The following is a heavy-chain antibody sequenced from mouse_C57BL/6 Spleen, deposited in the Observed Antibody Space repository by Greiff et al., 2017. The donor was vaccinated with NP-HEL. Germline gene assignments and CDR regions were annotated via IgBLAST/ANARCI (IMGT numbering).Heavy chain of an antibody. CDR1: GYTFTDYY. J-gene: IGHJ1*03. CDR3: ASWGGNWYFDV. CDR2: INPNNGGT. Sequence: EVQLQQSGPELVKPGASVKISCKASGYTFTDYYMNWVKQSHGKSLEWIGDINPNNGGTSYNQKFKGKATLTVDKSSSTAYMELRSLTSEDSAVYYCASWGGNWYFDVRGTGTTVTGSS. V-gene: IGHV1-26*01.